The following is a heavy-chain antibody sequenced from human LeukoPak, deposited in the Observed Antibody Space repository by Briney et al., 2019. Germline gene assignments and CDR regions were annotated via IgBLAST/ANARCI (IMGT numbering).Heavy chain of an antibody. CDR3: AKDGGGYKGAFDI. D-gene: IGHD5-24*01. Sequence: PGRSLRLSCAASGFTFSSYAMSWVRQAPGKGLEWVSAISGSGGSTYYADSVKGRFTISRDNSKNTLYLQMNSLRAEDTAIYYCAKDGGGYKGAFDIWGQGTMVTVSS. J-gene: IGHJ3*02. CDR2: ISGSGGST. CDR1: GFTFSSYA. V-gene: IGHV3-23*01.